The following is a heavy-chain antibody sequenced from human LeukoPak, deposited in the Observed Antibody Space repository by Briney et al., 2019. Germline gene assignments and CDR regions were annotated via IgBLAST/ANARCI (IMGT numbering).Heavy chain of an antibody. CDR2: IYTSGST. V-gene: IGHV4-4*07. D-gene: IGHD6-19*01. CDR1: GGSISSYY. Sequence: PSETLSLTCTVSGGSISSYYWSWIRQPAGKGLEWIGRIYTSGSTNYNPSLKSRVTISVDKSKNQFSLKLSSVTAADTAVYYCARTSSGWFETYYYYGMDVWGQGTTVTVSS. J-gene: IGHJ6*02. CDR3: ARTSSGWFETYYYYGMDV.